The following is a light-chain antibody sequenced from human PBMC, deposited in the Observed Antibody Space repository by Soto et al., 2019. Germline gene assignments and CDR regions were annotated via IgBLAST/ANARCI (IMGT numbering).Light chain of an antibody. Sequence: EIVLTQSPATLSSSPGERATLSCSASQTVSSKLAWYQHKPGQAPRLLIYDTSNRATGIPARFSGSGSGTDFTLTISSLEPEDFAVYYCHQRKSWPRTFGQGTKVDIK. J-gene: IGKJ1*01. V-gene: IGKV3-11*01. CDR2: DTS. CDR3: HQRKSWPRT. CDR1: QTVSSK.